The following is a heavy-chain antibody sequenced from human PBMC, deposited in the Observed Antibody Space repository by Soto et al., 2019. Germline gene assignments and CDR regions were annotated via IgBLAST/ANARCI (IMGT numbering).Heavy chain of an antibody. J-gene: IGHJ4*02. CDR2: ISYDGSNK. V-gene: IGHV3-30-3*01. Sequence: GGSLRLSCAASGFTFSSYAMHWVRQAPGKGLEWVAVISYDGSNKYYADSVKGRFTISRDNSKNTLYLQMNSLRAEDTAVYYCASFGFPSTIFVGGGWGQGTLVTVSS. CDR3: ASFGFPSTIFVGGG. D-gene: IGHD3-9*01. CDR1: GFTFSSYA.